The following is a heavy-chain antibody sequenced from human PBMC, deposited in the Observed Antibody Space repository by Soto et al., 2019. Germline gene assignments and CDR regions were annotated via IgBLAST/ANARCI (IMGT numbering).Heavy chain of an antibody. CDR1: GYTFTSYG. CDR2: ISAYNGNT. V-gene: IGHV1-18*01. CDR3: ARDNRDCSGGSCYPDXFDS. Sequence: GASVKVSCKASGYTFTSYGISWVRQAPGQGLEWMGWISAYNGNTNYAQKLQGRVTMTTDTSTSTAYMELRSLRSDDTAVYYCARDNRDCSGGSCYPDXFDSWGQGTMVTVSS. J-gene: IGHJ3*02. D-gene: IGHD2-15*01.